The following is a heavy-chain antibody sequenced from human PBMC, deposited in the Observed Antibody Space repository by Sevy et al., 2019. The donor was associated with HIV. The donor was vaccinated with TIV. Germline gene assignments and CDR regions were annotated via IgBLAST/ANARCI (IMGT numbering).Heavy chain of an antibody. Sequence: SEILSLTCTVSGGSITSLYWNWIRQPPGKGLEWIANIYYNGHINYNPSLKSRVTLSLNTSTNQFSLGLSSVTAADMAMYYCAGENAWGRGYSWGQGTLVTVSS. CDR2: IYYNGHI. CDR1: GGSITSLY. J-gene: IGHJ4*02. CDR3: AGENAWGRGYS. V-gene: IGHV4-59*08. D-gene: IGHD1-26*01.